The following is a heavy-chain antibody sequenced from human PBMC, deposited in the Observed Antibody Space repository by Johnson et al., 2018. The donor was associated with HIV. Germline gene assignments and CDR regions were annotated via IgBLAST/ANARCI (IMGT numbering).Heavy chain of an antibody. J-gene: IGHJ3*02. D-gene: IGHD6-13*01. CDR1: GFSFSTSG. CDR3: AKMFASAAVLDAFDI. CDR2: IWYDGSHK. V-gene: IGHV3-33*06. Sequence: VQLVESGGGVVQPGRSLRVSCAAYGFSFSTSGMYWVRQAPGKGLEWVAVIWYDGSHKYYADSVKGRFTISRDNSKNTLYLQMHSLRAEDTAVYYFAKMFASAAVLDAFDIWGQGTMVTVSS.